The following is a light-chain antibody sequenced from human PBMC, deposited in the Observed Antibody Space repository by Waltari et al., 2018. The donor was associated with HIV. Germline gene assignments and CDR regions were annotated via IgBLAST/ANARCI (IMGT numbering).Light chain of an antibody. CDR1: QGISSY. Sequence: AIRMTQSPSSFSASTGDRVTITCRASQGISSYLAWYQQKPGKAPKLLIYAASTLQCGVPSSFSGSGSGTDFTLTISCLQSEDFATYYCQQYYSYPYTFGQGTKLEIK. V-gene: IGKV1-8*01. CDR3: QQYYSYPYT. J-gene: IGKJ2*01. CDR2: AAS.